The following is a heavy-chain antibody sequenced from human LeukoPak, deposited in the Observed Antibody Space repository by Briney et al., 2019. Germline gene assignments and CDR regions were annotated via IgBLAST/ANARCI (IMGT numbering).Heavy chain of an antibody. D-gene: IGHD2-15*01. J-gene: IGHJ4*02. CDR3: ARTLGYCSGGSCYPSYYFDY. CDR1: GCTFTGYY. V-gene: IGHV1-2*06. CDR2: INPNSGGT. Sequence: ASVKVSCKASGCTFTGYYMHWVRQAPGQGLEWMGRINPNSGGTNYAQKFQGRVTMTRDTSISTAYMELSRLRSDDTAVYYCARTLGYCSGGSCYPSYYFDYWGQGTLVTVSS.